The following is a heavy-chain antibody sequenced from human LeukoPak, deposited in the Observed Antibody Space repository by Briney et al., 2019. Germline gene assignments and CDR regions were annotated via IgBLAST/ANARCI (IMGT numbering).Heavy chain of an antibody. J-gene: IGHJ4*02. CDR3: ARGTTTVTDDY. Sequence: PSETLSLTCTVSGGSISSGGYYWSWIRQHPGKGLEWIGYIYYSGSTYYNPSLESRVTISVDTSKNQFSLKLSSVTAADTAVYYCARGTTTVTDDYWGQGTLVTVSS. CDR2: IYYSGST. CDR1: GGSISSGGYY. D-gene: IGHD4-17*01. V-gene: IGHV4-31*03.